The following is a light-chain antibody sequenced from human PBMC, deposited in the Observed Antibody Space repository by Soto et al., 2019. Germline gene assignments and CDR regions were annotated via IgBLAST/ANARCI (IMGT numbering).Light chain of an antibody. J-gene: IGKJ4*01. Sequence: EIVMTQSPDTLSVSPGERATLSCRAIQSIINNLAWYQQKPGQAPMLLIYGASIRATGFPARFSGSGSGTEFTLTINSLQAEDFAVSYCQQYNDGAPLTLGGGTKVQIK. CDR3: QQYNDGAPLT. CDR2: GAS. CDR1: QSIINN. V-gene: IGKV3-15*01.